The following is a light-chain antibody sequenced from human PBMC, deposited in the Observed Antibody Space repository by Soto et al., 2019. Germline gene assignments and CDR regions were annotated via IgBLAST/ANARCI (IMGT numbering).Light chain of an antibody. V-gene: IGKV3-20*01. CDR3: QQYGRSPYT. CDR1: QTASSSH. CDR2: DAS. J-gene: IGKJ2*01. Sequence: EIVLTQSPGALSLSPGERATISCRASQTASSSHLAWYQQKPGQAPRLLIYDASSRATGISDRFSGSGSGTDFTLTISRLEPEDFAVYYCQQYGRSPYTFGQGTKVEIK.